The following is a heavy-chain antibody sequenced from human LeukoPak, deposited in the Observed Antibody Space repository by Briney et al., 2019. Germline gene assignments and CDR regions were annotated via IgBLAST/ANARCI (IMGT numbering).Heavy chain of an antibody. D-gene: IGHD2-21*02. J-gene: IGHJ4*02. CDR2: ISAGGGVK. CDR3: ARDGGGGDRRVWDY. Sequence: PGGSLRLSCAASGFTFSSYAMNWVRQAPGKGLEWVSGISAGGGVKDYTDSVKGRFTISRDNAKNSLYLQMISLRAEDTAVYYCARDGGGGDRRVWDYWGQGTLVPVPS. CDR1: GFTFSSYA. V-gene: IGHV3-21*01.